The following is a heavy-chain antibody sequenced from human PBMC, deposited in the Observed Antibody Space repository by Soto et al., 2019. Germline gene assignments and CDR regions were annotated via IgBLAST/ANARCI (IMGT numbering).Heavy chain of an antibody. D-gene: IGHD2-2*02. CDR1: GGSITTGGSY. CDR3: ARARFQVLYGKPYFDS. V-gene: IGHV4-31*03. Sequence: SETLSLTCTVSGGSITTGGSYWSWIRQHPGKGLEWIGNIYHSGNTYYNPSLKSRLTISVDTSKNHFSLMVDSVTAADTAVYYCARARFQVLYGKPYFDSWGQGTLVTSPQ. CDR2: IYHSGNT. J-gene: IGHJ4*02.